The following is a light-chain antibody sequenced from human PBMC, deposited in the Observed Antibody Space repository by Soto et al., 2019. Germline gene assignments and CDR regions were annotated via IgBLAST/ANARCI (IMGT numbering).Light chain of an antibody. J-gene: IGKJ1*01. Sequence: IVITPSAVTLSMYAGERATLSFRASQSVSRKLVWYQQKPGQAPRLLIYGASTRATGIPARFSGSGSGTEFTLTISSLQSEDFAVYYCQQYHNWGEFGQGSIVDIK. CDR2: GAS. CDR3: QQYHNWGE. CDR1: QSVSRK. V-gene: IGKV3-15*01.